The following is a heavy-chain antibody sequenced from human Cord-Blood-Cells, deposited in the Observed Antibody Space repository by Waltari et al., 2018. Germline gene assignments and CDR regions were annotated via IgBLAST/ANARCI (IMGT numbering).Heavy chain of an antibody. Sequence: GAELKQPGASPKCTCTASGFDPTALSTHCVRQAPGMGSEWMGGFGREDGEKIYEQKFQGRGDMTEDTSTEAAYRELSGHTSEDTAVYYCAAGDYAFWGRHTMEWMDAWGQGTLVTVSS. D-gene: IGHD3-3*01. CDR3: AAGDYAFWGRHTMEWMDA. CDR2: FGREDGEK. CDR1: GFDPTALS. J-gene: IGHJ5*01. V-gene: IGHV1-24*01.